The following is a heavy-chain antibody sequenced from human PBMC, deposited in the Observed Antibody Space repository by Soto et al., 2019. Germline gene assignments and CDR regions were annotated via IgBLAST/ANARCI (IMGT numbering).Heavy chain of an antibody. Sequence: VQLLESGGGLVQPGGSLRLSCAASGFTFSNYVMTWVRQAPGEGLEWVSAISGTGYNTFYADSVKGRFTISRDNSKNTVYLQMNSLTAEDAAVYYCTKSDFIWGKNGNYFFDYWGQGTLVTVSS. D-gene: IGHD3-16*01. V-gene: IGHV3-23*01. J-gene: IGHJ4*02. CDR3: TKSDFIWGKNGNYFFDY. CDR2: ISGTGYNT. CDR1: GFTFSNYV.